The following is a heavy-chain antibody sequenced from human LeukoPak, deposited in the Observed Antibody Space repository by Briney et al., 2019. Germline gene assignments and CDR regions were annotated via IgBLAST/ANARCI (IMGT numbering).Heavy chain of an antibody. D-gene: IGHD2-15*01. Sequence: SGILSLTCAVYGGSFSGYYWSWIRQPPGKGLEWIGEINHSGSTNYNPSLKSRVTISVDTSKNQFSLKLSSVTAADTAVYYCARVSPYCSGGSCYFDYWGQGTLVTVSS. CDR3: ARVSPYCSGGSCYFDY. CDR2: INHSGST. CDR1: GGSFSGYY. J-gene: IGHJ4*02. V-gene: IGHV4-34*01.